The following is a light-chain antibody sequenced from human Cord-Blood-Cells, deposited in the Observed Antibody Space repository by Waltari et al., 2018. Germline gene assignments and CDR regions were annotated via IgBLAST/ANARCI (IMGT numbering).Light chain of an antibody. Sequence: RLTQSPSSFSAATGDRVTITCRASQGISSYLAWYQQKPGKAPKLLIYAASTLQSGVPTRFSGSGSGTYFTLTISCLQSEDFATYYCQQYYSYPESFGQGTKLEIK. CDR1: QGISSY. J-gene: IGKJ2*03. V-gene: IGKV1-8*01. CDR2: AAS. CDR3: QQYYSYPES.